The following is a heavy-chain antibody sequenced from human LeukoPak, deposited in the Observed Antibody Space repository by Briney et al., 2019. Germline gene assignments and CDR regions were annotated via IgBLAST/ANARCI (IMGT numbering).Heavy chain of an antibody. V-gene: IGHV4-34*01. D-gene: IGHD1-26*01. CDR1: GGSFSGYY. Sequence: SETLSLTCAVYGGSFSGYYWSWIRKPPGKGLEWIGEINHSGSTNYNPSLKSRVTISVDTSKNQFSLKLSSVTAADTAVYYCARGEWDLLFDYWGQGTLITVSS. CDR2: INHSGST. J-gene: IGHJ4*02. CDR3: ARGEWDLLFDY.